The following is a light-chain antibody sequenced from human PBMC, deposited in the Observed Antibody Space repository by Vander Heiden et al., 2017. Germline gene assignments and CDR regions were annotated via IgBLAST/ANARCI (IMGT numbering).Light chain of an antibody. CDR3: MIWHSSAVI. V-gene: IGLV5-45*01. J-gene: IGLJ2*01. CDR2: YQTDSDK. Sequence: AVLTLPPSLSASPGASPSPTCTFRCCINVGTYRICWYQHKPGRPPQYLRNYQTDSDKQQGSGVPSRFSGSKDASANAGILLISGHQSEDEADYYCMIWHSSAVIFGGGTKLTVL. CDR1: CCINVGTYR.